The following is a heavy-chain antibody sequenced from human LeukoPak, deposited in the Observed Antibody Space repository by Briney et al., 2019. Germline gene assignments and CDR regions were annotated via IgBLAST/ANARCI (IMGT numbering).Heavy chain of an antibody. Sequence: GGSLRLSCAASGFTVSSNYMSWVRQAPGKGLEWVSIIYSGGSTYYADSVKGRFTISRDNSKNTLYLQMNSLRAEDTAVYYCARETDDCVWGSYRYLDYWGQGTLVTVSS. CDR2: IYSGGST. D-gene: IGHD3-16*02. CDR1: GFTVSSNY. V-gene: IGHV3-66*01. J-gene: IGHJ4*02. CDR3: ARETDDCVWGSYRYLDY.